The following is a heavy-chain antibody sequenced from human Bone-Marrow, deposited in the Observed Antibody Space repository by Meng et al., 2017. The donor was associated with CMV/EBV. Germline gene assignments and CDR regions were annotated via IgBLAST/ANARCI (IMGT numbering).Heavy chain of an antibody. CDR1: GFTFSSYS. V-gene: IGHV3-21*01. CDR3: ARDLSSGWTHYYYYGMDV. Sequence: GESLKISCAASGFTFSSYSMNWVRQAPGKGLEWVSSISSSSSYIYYADSVKGRFTISRDNAKNSLYLQMNSLRAEDTAVYYCARDLSSGWTHYYYYGMDVWGQGTKVTVSS. CDR2: ISSSSSYI. D-gene: IGHD6-19*01. J-gene: IGHJ6*02.